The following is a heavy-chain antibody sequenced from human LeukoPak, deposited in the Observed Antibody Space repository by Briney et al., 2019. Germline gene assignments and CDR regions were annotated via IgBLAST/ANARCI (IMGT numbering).Heavy chain of an antibody. Sequence: PGGSLRLSCAASGFTFSSYVMSWVRQAPGKGLEWVSLISWDGGSTYYADSVKGRFTISRDNSKNSLYLQMNSLRTEDTALYYCAKDICVMGSCTQWQYYFDYWGQGTLVTVSS. J-gene: IGHJ4*02. CDR2: ISWDGGST. CDR3: AKDICVMGSCTQWQYYFDY. D-gene: IGHD6-13*01. V-gene: IGHV3-43*01. CDR1: GFTFSSYV.